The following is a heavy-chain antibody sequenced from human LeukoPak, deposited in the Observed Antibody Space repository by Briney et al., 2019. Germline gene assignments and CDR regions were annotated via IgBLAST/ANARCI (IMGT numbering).Heavy chain of an antibody. CDR3: ARAFNSIQPLDY. CDR1: GYNFNDYY. D-gene: IGHD4-11*01. Sequence: ASVKVSCKASGYNFNDYYIYWVRQAPGHGLESMGYIHPDGGSTNYAQKFQGRVTMTSDMSTNTVYMELRSLRSEDTAMYYCARAFNSIQPLDYWGQGTLVTVSS. J-gene: IGHJ4*02. CDR2: IHPDGGST. V-gene: IGHV1-46*02.